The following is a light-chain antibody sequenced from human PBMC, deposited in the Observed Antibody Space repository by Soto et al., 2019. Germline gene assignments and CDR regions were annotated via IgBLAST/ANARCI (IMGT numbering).Light chain of an antibody. J-gene: IGLJ1*01. CDR1: SSDVGGYNY. Sequence: QSVLTQPASVSGSPGQSITMSCTGTSSDVGGYNYVSWYQQHPGKAPKLMIYEVNTRPSGVFNRFSGSKSGNTASLTISGLQAQDEADYYCSSYTSSSTLVFGTGTKVTVL. V-gene: IGLV2-14*01. CDR3: SSYTSSSTLV. CDR2: EVN.